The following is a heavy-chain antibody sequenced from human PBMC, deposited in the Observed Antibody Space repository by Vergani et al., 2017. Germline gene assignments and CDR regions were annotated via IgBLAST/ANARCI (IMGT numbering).Heavy chain of an antibody. CDR2: INPSGGST. CDR3: GRDGSGAAAEN. J-gene: IGHJ4*02. CDR1: GYTFTSYY. V-gene: IGHV1-46*01. Sequence: QVQLVQSGAEVKKPGASVKVSCKASGYTFTSYYMHWVRQAPGQGLEWMGIINPSGGSTSYAQKFQGRVTMTRDTSTSTVYMELSSLRSEDTAVYYCGRDGSGAAAENWGQGTLVTVSS. D-gene: IGHD6-13*01.